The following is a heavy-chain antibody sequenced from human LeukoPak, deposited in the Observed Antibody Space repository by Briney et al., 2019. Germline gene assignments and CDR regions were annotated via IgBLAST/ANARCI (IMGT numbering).Heavy chain of an antibody. CDR3: ARDLDTAMAHDY. J-gene: IGHJ4*02. V-gene: IGHV3-30*04. CDR1: GFTFSSYA. D-gene: IGHD5-18*01. CDR2: ISYDGSNK. Sequence: RGSLRLSCAASGFTFSSYAMHWVRQAPGKGLEWVAVISYDGSNKYYADSVKGRFTISRDNSKNTLYLQMNSLRAEDTAVYYCARDLDTAMAHDYWGQGTLVTASS.